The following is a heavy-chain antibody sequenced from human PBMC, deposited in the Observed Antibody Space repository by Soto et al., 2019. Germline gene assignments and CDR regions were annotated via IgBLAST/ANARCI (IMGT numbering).Heavy chain of an antibody. D-gene: IGHD5-12*01. CDR2: INAGNGNT. Sequence: XSVKVSCKASGYTFTSYAMHLVRHSPGQRLEWMGWINAGNGNTKYSQKFQGRVTITRDTSASTAYMELNSLRAEETAVYYCARDYYRFNSGYGFSMDVWGQGTTVTVSS. CDR1: GYTFTSYA. V-gene: IGHV1-3*01. CDR3: ARDYYRFNSGYGFSMDV. J-gene: IGHJ6*02.